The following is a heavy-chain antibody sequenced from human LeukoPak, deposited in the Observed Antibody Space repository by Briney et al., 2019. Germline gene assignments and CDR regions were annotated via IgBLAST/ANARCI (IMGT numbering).Heavy chain of an antibody. CDR3: ARVDTVMAYYFDL. CDR1: GFTFNTYR. CDR2: IYSGGTT. D-gene: IGHD5-18*01. J-gene: IGHJ4*02. Sequence: GGSLRLSCAASGFTFNTYRMNWVRQAPGKGLEWVSTIYSGGTTYYADSVMGRFTISRHNSRNTLYLQMNSLRAEDTAVYYCARVDTVMAYYFDLWGQGTLVTVSS. V-gene: IGHV3-53*04.